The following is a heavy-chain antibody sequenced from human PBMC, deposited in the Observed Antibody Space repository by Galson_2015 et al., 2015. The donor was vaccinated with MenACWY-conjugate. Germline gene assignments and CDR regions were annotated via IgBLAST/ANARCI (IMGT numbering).Heavy chain of an antibody. J-gene: IGHJ3*02. CDR3: SRGSRISMIEGGPLDVFDI. Sequence: CAISGGSVSSDSAGWNWIRRSPSGGLEGLGRTCYMSNWFTDYAVDENNRVQITAATSKDGLLLPLNSVTPEDTAVYYCSRGSRISMIEGGPLDVFDIWGQGTMVTVSS. D-gene: IGHD3-22*01. CDR1: GGSVSSDSAG. CDR2: TCYMSNWFT. V-gene: IGHV6-1*01.